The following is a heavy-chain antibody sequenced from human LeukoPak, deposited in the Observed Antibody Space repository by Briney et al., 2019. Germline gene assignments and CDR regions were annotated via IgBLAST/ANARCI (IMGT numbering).Heavy chain of an antibody. CDR3: ARHGLGQQLGLIDY. CDR2: IYTSGST. J-gene: IGHJ4*02. V-gene: IGHV4-4*07. D-gene: IGHD6-13*01. Sequence: NPSETLSLTCTVSGGSISSYYWSWIRQPAGKGLEWIGRIYTSGSTNYNPSLKSRVTISVDTSKNQFSLKLSSVTAADTAVYYCARHGLGQQLGLIDYWGQGTLVTVSS. CDR1: GGSISSYY.